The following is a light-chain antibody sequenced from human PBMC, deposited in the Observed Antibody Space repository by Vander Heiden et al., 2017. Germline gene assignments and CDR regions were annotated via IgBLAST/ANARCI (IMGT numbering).Light chain of an antibody. CDR3: QPYDSSLSGGV. CDR1: SSNIGGYA. J-gene: IGLJ2*01. CDR2: GNT. Sequence: QSVLTQPPSVSGAPGQRVTISCTGSSSNIGGYAVHWYQQLPGTAPKLLSYGNTNRPSGVPDRFFGSRSGTSAPLAITGLQAEEEADYYCQPYDSSLSGGVFGGGTRLTV. V-gene: IGLV1-40*01.